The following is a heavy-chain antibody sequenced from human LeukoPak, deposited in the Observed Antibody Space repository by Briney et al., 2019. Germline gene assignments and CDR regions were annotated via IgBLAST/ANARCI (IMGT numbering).Heavy chain of an antibody. Sequence: ASVKVSCKASGYTFTSYYMHWVRQAPGQGLKWMGIINPSGGSTSYAQKFQGRVTMTRDMSTSTVYMELSSLRSEDTAVYYCARGGYSNYYMDVWGKGTTVTVSS. CDR2: INPSGGST. CDR1: GYTFTSYY. CDR3: ARGGYSNYYMDV. J-gene: IGHJ6*03. V-gene: IGHV1-46*01. D-gene: IGHD4-11*01.